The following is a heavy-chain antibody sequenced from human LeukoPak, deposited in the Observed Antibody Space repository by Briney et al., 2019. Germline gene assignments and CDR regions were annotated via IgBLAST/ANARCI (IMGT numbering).Heavy chain of an antibody. CDR2: ISYDGSNK. D-gene: IGHD3-9*01. CDR1: GFTFSSYA. V-gene: IGHV3-30*04. CDR3: ARDAYYDILTGYYTN. J-gene: IGHJ4*02. Sequence: GGSLRLSCAASGFTFSSYAKHWVRQAPGKGLEWVAVISYDGSNKYYADSVKGRFTISRDNSKNTLYLQMNSLRAEDTAVYYCARDAYYDILTGYYTNWGQGTLVTVSS.